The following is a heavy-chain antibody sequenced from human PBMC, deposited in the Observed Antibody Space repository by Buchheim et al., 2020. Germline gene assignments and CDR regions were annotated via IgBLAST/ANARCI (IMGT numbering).Heavy chain of an antibody. D-gene: IGHD6-13*01. Sequence: QVLLVESGGGVVQPGRSLRLSCAASGFIFSSSAMHWVRQAPGKGLEWVAFIWFDGSHKYYGDSVKGRFTISRDNSKNTLYLQMNSLRAEDTAVYYCAKSIWSFKAAGTVDYWGQGTL. CDR2: IWFDGSHK. V-gene: IGHV3-30*02. CDR1: GFIFSSSA. J-gene: IGHJ4*02. CDR3: AKSIWSFKAAGTVDY.